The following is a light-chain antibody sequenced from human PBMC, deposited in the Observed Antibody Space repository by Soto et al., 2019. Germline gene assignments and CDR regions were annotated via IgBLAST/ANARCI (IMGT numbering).Light chain of an antibody. CDR2: GAS. V-gene: IGKV3-15*01. CDR1: QSVSSN. J-gene: IGKJ3*01. Sequence: EIVMTQSPATLSVSPGERATLSCRASQSVSSNLAWYQQKPGQAPRLLIYGASTRATAVPARFSGSGSGTXXXLTISSLQSEDFAVYYCQQYSNWPPFTFGPGTKVDIK. CDR3: QQYSNWPPFT.